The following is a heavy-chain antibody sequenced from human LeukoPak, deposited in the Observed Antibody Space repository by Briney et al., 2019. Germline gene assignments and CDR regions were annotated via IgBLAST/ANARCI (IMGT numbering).Heavy chain of an antibody. CDR3: ARGDCSGASCLLADY. CDR1: GFTFSSYS. J-gene: IGHJ4*02. V-gene: IGHV3-48*02. Sequence: PGGSLRLSCAASGFTFSSYSMNWVRQAPRKGLEWVSYISSSSSTIYYADSVKGRFTISRDNAKNSQYLQMNSLRDEDTAVYYCARGDCSGASCLLADYWGQGTLVTVSS. CDR2: ISSSSSTI. D-gene: IGHD2-15*01.